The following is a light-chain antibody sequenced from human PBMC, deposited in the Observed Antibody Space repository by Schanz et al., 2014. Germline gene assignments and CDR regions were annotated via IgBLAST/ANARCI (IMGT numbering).Light chain of an antibody. CDR2: GNN. CDR3: AAWDDSLNGRV. J-gene: IGLJ3*02. CDR1: SSNIGAGYD. V-gene: IGLV1-40*01. Sequence: QSVLTQPPSVSGAPGQRVTISCTGSSSNIGAGYDVHWYRQLPGTAPKLLIYGNNNRPSGVPDRFSGSKSGTSASLAITGLQAEDEADYYCAAWDDSLNGRVFGGGTKVSVL.